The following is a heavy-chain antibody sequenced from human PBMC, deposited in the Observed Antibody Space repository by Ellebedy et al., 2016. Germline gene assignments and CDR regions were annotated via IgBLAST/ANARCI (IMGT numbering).Heavy chain of an antibody. CDR3: AREGFYSSSTDFDS. CDR2: IIAILGIT. CDR1: GGTSSSYT. Sequence: ASVKVSCKASGGTSSSYTISWVRQAPGQGLEWMGRIIAILGITNYAQKFQGRVTITADKSTSTAYMELSSLRSEDTAVYYCAREGFYSSSTDFDSWGQGTLVTVSS. D-gene: IGHD6-6*01. J-gene: IGHJ4*02. V-gene: IGHV1-69*04.